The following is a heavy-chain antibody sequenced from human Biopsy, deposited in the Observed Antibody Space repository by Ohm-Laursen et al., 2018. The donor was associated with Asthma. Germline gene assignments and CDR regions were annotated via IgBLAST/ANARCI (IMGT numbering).Heavy chain of an antibody. V-gene: IGHV1-69*13. CDR1: GDSFSNYA. CDR3: ARGYSGSNRIVYYYSGLEV. CDR2: LIPVLGTP. J-gene: IGHJ6*02. Sequence: SVKVSCKVSGDSFSNYAISWVRQAPGQGLEWMGGLIPVLGTPDHAQMFEGRVTITADESTSTAYMELSSLSSEDTAVYYCARGYSGSNRIVYYYSGLEVWGQGTTVTVSS. D-gene: IGHD5-12*01.